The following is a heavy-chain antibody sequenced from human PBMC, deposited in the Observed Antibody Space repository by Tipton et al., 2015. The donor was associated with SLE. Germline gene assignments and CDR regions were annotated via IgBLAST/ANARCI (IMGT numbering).Heavy chain of an antibody. D-gene: IGHD3-22*01. CDR1: GGSFSGYY. V-gene: IGHV4-34*01. J-gene: IGHJ4*02. CDR3: ARTFFGKMFYYDSSGYLDY. CDR2: INHSGST. Sequence: LRLSCAVYGGSFSGYYWSWIRQPPGKGLEWIGEINHSGSTNYNPSLKSRVTISVDTSKNQFSLKLSSVTAADTAVYYCARTFFGKMFYYDSSGYLDYWGQGTLVTVSS.